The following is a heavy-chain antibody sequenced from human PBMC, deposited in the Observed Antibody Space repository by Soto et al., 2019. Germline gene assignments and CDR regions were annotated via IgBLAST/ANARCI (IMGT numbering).Heavy chain of an antibody. CDR3: TRDRGGDVGQFFFPDGFDL. D-gene: IGHD3-10*01. Sequence: EEQLVESGGGLVQPGGSLRLSCTASGFTFSSYEMNWVRQAPGMGLEWISYIGGSGGTKYSADSVKGSFTISRDNAQNSLYLRMNSMRAEYTAVYYCTRDRGGDVGQFFFPDGFDLWGQGTMVTVAS. V-gene: IGHV3-48*03. CDR1: GFTFSSYE. CDR2: IGGSGGTK. J-gene: IGHJ3*01.